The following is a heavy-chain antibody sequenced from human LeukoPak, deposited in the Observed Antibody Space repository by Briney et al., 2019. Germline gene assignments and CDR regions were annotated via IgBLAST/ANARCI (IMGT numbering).Heavy chain of an antibody. D-gene: IGHD3-10*01. CDR2: ISAYNGNT. V-gene: IGHV1-18*01. CDR1: GYTFTSYG. J-gene: IGHJ4*02. Sequence: ASVKVSCKASGYTFTSYGISWVRQAPGQGLEWMGWISAYNGNTNYAQKLQGRVTMTTDTSTSTAYMELRSLRSDDTAVYYCARDVGTNYYGPGSYYNPPGDWGQGTLVTVSS. CDR3: ARDVGTNYYGPGSYYNPPGD.